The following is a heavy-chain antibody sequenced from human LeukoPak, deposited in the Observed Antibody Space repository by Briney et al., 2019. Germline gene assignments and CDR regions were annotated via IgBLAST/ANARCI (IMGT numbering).Heavy chain of an antibody. D-gene: IGHD1-26*01. V-gene: IGHV3-23*01. CDR2: ISGSGGST. Sequence: PGGSLRLSCAASGFTFSSYAMSWVRQAPGKGLEWGSAISGSGGSTYYADSVKGRFTISRDNFKNTLYLQMNSLRAEDTAVYYCAKEGLGGSYSDYWGQGTLVTVSS. J-gene: IGHJ4*02. CDR3: AKEGLGGSYSDY. CDR1: GFTFSSYA.